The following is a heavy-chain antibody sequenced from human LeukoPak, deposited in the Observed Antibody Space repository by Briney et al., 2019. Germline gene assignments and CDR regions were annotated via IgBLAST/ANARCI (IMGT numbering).Heavy chain of an antibody. CDR1: GFTFSSYS. J-gene: IGHJ3*02. CDR3: ARSHRSSGYYGDAFDI. D-gene: IGHD3-22*01. CDR2: ISSSSTI. Sequence: GGSLRLSCAASGFTFSSYSMNWFRQAPGKGLEWVSYISSSSTIYYADSVKGRFTISRDNAKNSLYLQMNSLRAEDTAVYYCARSHRSSGYYGDAFDIWGQGTMVTVSS. V-gene: IGHV3-48*01.